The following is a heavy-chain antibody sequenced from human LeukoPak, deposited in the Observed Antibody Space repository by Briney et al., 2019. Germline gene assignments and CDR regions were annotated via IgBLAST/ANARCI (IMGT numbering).Heavy chain of an antibody. J-gene: IGHJ4*02. CDR1: GFTFSSYS. CDR2: ISSSSSTI. D-gene: IGHD1-26*01. Sequence: GGSLRLSCAASGFTFSSYSMNWVRQAPGKGLEWVSYISSSSSTIYYADSVKGRFTISRDNAKNSLYLQMNSLRAEDTAVYYCARDVDSGSYSDFDYWGQGTLVTVSS. V-gene: IGHV3-48*04. CDR3: ARDVDSGSYSDFDY.